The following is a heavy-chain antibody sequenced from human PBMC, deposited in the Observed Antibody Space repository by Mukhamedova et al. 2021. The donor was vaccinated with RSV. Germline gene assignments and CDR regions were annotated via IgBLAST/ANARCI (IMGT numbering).Heavy chain of an antibody. Sequence: VRQAPEKGLEWVSSLSSVNNAYYAESLKGRFTTSRDNSKNTLYLQMGSLRAEDTPVYYCAKRMSLGDTKYFVYLGPGTLVIVSS. J-gene: IGHJ4*02. CDR2: LSSVNNA. D-gene: IGHD2/OR15-2a*01. V-gene: IGHV3-23*01. CDR3: AKRMSLGDTKYFVY.